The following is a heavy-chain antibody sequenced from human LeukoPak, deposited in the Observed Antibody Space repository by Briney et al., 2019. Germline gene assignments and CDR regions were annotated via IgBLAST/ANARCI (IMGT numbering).Heavy chain of an antibody. V-gene: IGHV4-4*07. D-gene: IGHD3-3*01. CDR2: IYTSGST. CDR3: ARDSVLLEGGWFDP. J-gene: IGHJ5*02. Sequence: SETLSLTCAVYGGSFSGYYWSWIRQPAGKGLEWIGRIYTSGSTNYNPSLKSRVTISVDTSKNQFSLKLSSVTAADTAVYYCARDSVLLEGGWFDPWGQGTLVTVSS. CDR1: GGSFSGYY.